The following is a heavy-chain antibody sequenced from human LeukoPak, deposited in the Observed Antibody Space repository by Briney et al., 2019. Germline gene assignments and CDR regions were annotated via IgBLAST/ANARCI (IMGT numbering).Heavy chain of an antibody. D-gene: IGHD3-10*01. Sequence: GGSLRLSCAASGFTFRSYAMSWVRQTPGKGLEWVSIISGDGGSTNYADSVKGRFTISRDNSKNTLYLQMNSLRAEDTAVYYCAKDLITMVRGVDYWGQGTLVTVSS. V-gene: IGHV3-23*01. CDR3: AKDLITMVRGVDY. J-gene: IGHJ4*02. CDR1: GFTFRSYA. CDR2: ISGDGGST.